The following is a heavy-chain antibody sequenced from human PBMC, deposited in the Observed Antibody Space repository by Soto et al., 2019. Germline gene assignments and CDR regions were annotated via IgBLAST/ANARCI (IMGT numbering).Heavy chain of an antibody. CDR3: ARDPCSGASCGNWFDA. V-gene: IGHV1-46*04. CDR2: INPSGGST. D-gene: IGHD2-15*01. CDR1: GYTFTRYS. J-gene: IGHJ5*02. Sequence: QVQLVQSGAEVKKPGASVKVSCKASGYTFTRYSIHWVRQAPGQGLEWMGRINPSGGSTSYGKKWEAVVTMTRDTSTTTSYRELGRLISADTSGYGCARDPCSGASCGNWFDAWGQRTLVTAAS.